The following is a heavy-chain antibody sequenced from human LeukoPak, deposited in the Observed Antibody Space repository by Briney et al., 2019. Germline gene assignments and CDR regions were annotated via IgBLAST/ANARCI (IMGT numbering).Heavy chain of an antibody. J-gene: IGHJ4*02. D-gene: IGHD7-27*01. V-gene: IGHV4-59*01. CDR1: RGSTSTYY. CDR2: VYYTGST. Sequence: SETLSLTCTVSRGSTSTYYWSWIRQPPGKGLEWLGYVYYTGSTEYNPSLRSRVTISLEMSKHQFSLNLTSVTAADTAVYYCASNTGTVFDYWGQGALVTVSS. CDR3: ASNTGTVFDY.